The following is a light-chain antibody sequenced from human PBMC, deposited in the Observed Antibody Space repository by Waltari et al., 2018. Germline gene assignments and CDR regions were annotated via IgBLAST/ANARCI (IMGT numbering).Light chain of an antibody. CDR2: IAS. CDR1: QTVNNNY. CDR3: HQYGASPRT. J-gene: IGKJ1*01. V-gene: IGKV3-20*01. Sequence: ENVLTQSPATLSLSPGERATLSCRASQTVNNNYVAWYQQKPGQAPRLLIYIASSRAAGIPDRFTGSGSGTDFTLTISRLEPEDFAVYYCHQYGASPRTFGRGTKVEIK.